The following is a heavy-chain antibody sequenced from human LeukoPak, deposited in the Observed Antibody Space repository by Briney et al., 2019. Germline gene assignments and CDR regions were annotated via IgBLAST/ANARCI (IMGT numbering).Heavy chain of an antibody. CDR1: GYTFTGYY. CDR3: ARVRGRGEYSSSQPSDY. CDR2: INPSGGST. D-gene: IGHD6-6*01. J-gene: IGHJ4*02. Sequence: ASVKVSCKASGYTFTGYYMHWMRQAPGQGLEWMGIINPSGGSTSYAQKFQGRVTMTRDMSTSTVYMELSSLRSEDTAVYYCARVRGRGEYSSSQPSDYWGQGTLVTVSS. V-gene: IGHV1-46*01.